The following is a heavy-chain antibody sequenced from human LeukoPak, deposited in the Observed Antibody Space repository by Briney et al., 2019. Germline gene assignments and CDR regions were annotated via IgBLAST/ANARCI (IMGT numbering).Heavy chain of an antibody. V-gene: IGHV1-69*05. J-gene: IGHJ4*02. D-gene: IGHD3-22*01. CDR2: IIPIFGTA. Sequence: GASVKVSCKASRGTFSSYAISWVRQAPGQGLEWMGGIIPIFGTANYAQKFQGRVTITMDESTSTAYMELSSLRSEDTAVYYCARVGEVSSYYFDYWGQGTLVTVSS. CDR1: RGTFSSYA. CDR3: ARVGEVSSYYFDY.